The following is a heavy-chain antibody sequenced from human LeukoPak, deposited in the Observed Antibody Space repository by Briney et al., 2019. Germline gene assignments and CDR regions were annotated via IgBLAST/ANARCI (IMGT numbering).Heavy chain of an antibody. CDR1: GGTFSSYA. V-gene: IGHV1-8*02. CDR2: MNPNSGNT. D-gene: IGHD3-22*01. Sequence: ASVKVSCKASGGTFSSYAINWVRQATGQGLEWMGWMNPNSGNTGYAQKFQGRVTMTRNTSISTAYMELSSLRSEDTAVYYCAREYYDSSGYYCYFDYWGQGTLVTVSS. J-gene: IGHJ4*02. CDR3: AREYYDSSGYYCYFDY.